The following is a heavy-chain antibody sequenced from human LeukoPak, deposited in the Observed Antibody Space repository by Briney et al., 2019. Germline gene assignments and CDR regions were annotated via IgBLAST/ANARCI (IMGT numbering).Heavy chain of an antibody. CDR1: GSSISSNNYY. D-gene: IGHD2-2*01. J-gene: IGHJ6*03. CDR2: IYYSGST. CDR3: ARQQLSYYYYMDV. V-gene: IGHV4-39*01. Sequence: SETLSLTCTVSGSSISSNNYYWGWIRQPPGKGLERIGTIYYSGSTYYNPSLKSRVTISVDTSKNQFSLKLNSVTAADTAVYYCARQQLSYYYYMDVWGKGTTVTVSS.